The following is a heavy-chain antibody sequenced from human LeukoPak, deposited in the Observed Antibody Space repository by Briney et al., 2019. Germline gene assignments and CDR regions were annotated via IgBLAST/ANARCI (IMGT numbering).Heavy chain of an antibody. V-gene: IGHV3-23*01. CDR1: GFTFSSYA. Sequence: PGGSLTLSCAASGFTFSSYAMSWVRQAPGKGLEWVSAISGSGENTNYADSVKGRFTMSRDNSRNMLYLQMNSLRDEDTAKYYCAKTVSGSYSYQDGDYWGQGTLVTVSS. J-gene: IGHJ4*02. CDR3: AKTVSGSYSYQDGDY. D-gene: IGHD3-16*02. CDR2: ISGSGENT.